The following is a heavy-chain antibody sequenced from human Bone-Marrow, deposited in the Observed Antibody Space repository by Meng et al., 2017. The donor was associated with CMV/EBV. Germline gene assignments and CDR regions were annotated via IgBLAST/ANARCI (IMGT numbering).Heavy chain of an antibody. Sequence: ASVKVSCKASGYTFTGYYMHWVRQAPGQGLEWMGWINPNSGGTNYAQKFQGRVTMTRDTSISTAYMELSRLRSDDTAVYYCATELRLLEWLRLFDIWGQGTMVTVSS. CDR1: GYTFTGYY. CDR3: ATELRLLEWLRLFDI. D-gene: IGHD3-3*01. CDR2: INPNSGGT. V-gene: IGHV1-2*02. J-gene: IGHJ3*02.